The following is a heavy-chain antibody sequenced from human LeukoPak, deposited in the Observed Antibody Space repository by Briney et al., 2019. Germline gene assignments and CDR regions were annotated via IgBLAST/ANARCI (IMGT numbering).Heavy chain of an antibody. Sequence: GGSLWLSCTDFGFTFGDHAMSWFRQAPGKGLEWVGFIRSKTYGGTTEYAASVKGRFIISRDDSNSTAYLQMNSLKTEDTAMYYCTRAQVEMASGYGYWGQGTLVTVSS. CDR2: IRSKTYGGTT. V-gene: IGHV3-49*03. J-gene: IGHJ4*02. CDR1: GFTFGDHA. CDR3: TRAQVEMASGYGY. D-gene: IGHD5-24*01.